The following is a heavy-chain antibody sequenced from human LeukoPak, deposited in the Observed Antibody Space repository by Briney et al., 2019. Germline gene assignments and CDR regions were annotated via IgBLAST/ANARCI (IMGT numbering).Heavy chain of an antibody. CDR2: IIPILGIA. D-gene: IGHD3-9*01. Sequence: SVKVSCKASGGTFSSYAISWVRQAPGQGLEWMGRIIPILGIANYAQKFQGRVTITADKSTSTAYMELSSLRSEDTAVYYCARDFEPVYSLRPPKAPPVWGQGTTVTVSS. CDR3: ARDFEPVYSLRPPKAPPV. V-gene: IGHV1-69*04. J-gene: IGHJ6*02. CDR1: GGTFSSYA.